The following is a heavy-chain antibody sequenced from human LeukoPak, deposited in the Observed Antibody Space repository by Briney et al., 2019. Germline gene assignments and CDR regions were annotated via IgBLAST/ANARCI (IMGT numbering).Heavy chain of an antibody. D-gene: IGHD5-12*01. CDR3: ATPLDSGYDLYAFDY. CDR1: GYTLTELS. Sequence: ASVKVSCKVSGYTLTELSMHWVRQAPGKGLEWMGGFDPEDGETIYAQKFQGRVTMTEDTSTDKAYMELSSLRSEDTAVYYCATPLDSGYDLYAFDYWGQGTLVTVSS. CDR2: FDPEDGET. J-gene: IGHJ4*02. V-gene: IGHV1-24*01.